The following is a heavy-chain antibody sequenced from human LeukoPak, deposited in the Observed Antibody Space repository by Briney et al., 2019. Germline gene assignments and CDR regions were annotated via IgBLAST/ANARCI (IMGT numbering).Heavy chain of an antibody. V-gene: IGHV3-21*01. D-gene: IGHD6-19*01. CDR3: ARDLYSSKDY. CDR2: ISETGDYI. Sequence: PGGSLRLSCAASGFTFGTYSMSWIRLAPGKGLEWVSSISETGDYIYYAESVKGRFTISRDNTKNSLYLQMNSLRAEDTAVYYCARDLYSSKDYWGQGTLVTVSS. J-gene: IGHJ4*02. CDR1: GFTFGTYS.